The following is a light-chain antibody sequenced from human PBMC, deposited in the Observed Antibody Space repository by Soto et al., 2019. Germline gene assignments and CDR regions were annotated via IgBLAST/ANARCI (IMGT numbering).Light chain of an antibody. V-gene: IGLV2-14*01. CDR2: EVD. CDR3: SSYTSSSLYV. J-gene: IGLJ1*01. CDR1: SSDIGGYNY. Sequence: QSALTQPASVSGSPGQSITISCTGTSSDIGGYNYVSWYQQHPGKVPELMIYEVDNRPSGVSNRFSGSKSGNTAFLTISGLQAEDEADYYCSSYTSSSLYVFGTGTKLTVL.